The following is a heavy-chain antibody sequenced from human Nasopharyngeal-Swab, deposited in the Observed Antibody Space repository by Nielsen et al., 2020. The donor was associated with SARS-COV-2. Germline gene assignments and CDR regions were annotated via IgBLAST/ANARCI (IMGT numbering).Heavy chain of an antibody. CDR3: ARDRVGYATYYYYYGMDV. D-gene: IGHD2-8*01. CDR1: GFTFSSYS. V-gene: IGHV3-21*01. CDR2: ISSSSSYI. Sequence: GGSLRLSCAASGFTFSSYSMNWVRQAPGKGLEWVSSISSSSSYIYYADSVKGRFTISRDNAKNSLYLQMNSLRAEDTAVYYCARDRVGYATYYYYYGMDVWGQGTTVTVS. J-gene: IGHJ6*02.